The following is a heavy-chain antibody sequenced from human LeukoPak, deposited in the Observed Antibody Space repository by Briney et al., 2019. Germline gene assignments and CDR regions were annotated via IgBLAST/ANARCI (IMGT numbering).Heavy chain of an antibody. CDR2: INPNSCGT. V-gene: IGHV1-2*02. J-gene: IGHJ4*02. CDR1: GYTFTCYY. D-gene: IGHD3-9*01. CDR3: ARDPGDNPGEAFDY. Sequence: ASVKVSCKASGYTFTCYYMHWVRQAPGQGLERMGWINPNSCGTNYAQKFQGTVTMTRDTSISTAYMELSRLRSDDTAVYYCARDPGDNPGEAFDYWGQGTLVTVSS.